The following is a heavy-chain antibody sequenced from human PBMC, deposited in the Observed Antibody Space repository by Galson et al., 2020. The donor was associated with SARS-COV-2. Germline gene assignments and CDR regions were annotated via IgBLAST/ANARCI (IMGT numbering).Heavy chain of an antibody. CDR2: ISSSSSYI. CDR3: ATIAAAGTLCDDYGMDV. Sequence: KIGESLKISCAASGFTFSSYSMNWVRQAPGKGLEWVSSISSSSSYIYYEDSVKGRFTISRDNAKNSRYPQMNSRRAEDTAVYYCATIAAAGTLCDDYGMDVWGQGTTVAVSS. D-gene: IGHD6-13*01. V-gene: IGHV3-21*01. CDR1: GFTFSSYS. J-gene: IGHJ6*02.